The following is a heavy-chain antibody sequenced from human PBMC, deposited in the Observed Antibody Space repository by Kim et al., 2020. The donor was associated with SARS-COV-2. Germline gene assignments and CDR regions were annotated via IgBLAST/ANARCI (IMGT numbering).Heavy chain of an antibody. CDR2: IYPGDSDT. J-gene: IGHJ4*02. Sequence: GESLNISCKGSGYSFTSYWIGWVRQMPGKGLEWMGIIYPGDSDTRYSPSFQGQVTISADKSISTAYLQWSSLKASDTAMYYCARQAKYYDSSGYHYKDYFDYWGQGTLVTVSS. D-gene: IGHD3-22*01. CDR1: GYSFTSYW. V-gene: IGHV5-51*01. CDR3: ARQAKYYDSSGYHYKDYFDY.